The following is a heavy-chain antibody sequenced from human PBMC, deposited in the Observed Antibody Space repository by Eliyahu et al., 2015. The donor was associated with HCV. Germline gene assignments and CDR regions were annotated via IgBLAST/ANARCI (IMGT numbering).Heavy chain of an antibody. CDR2: ISGSGGST. D-gene: IGHD2-2*01. Sequence: EVQLLESGGGLVQPGGSLXLSCAASGFTFSSYAMSWVRQAPGKGLEWVSAISGSGGSTYYADSVKGRFTTSRDNSKNTLYLQMNSLRAEDTAVYYCVQYHGGNFDYWGQGTLVTVSS. V-gene: IGHV3-23*01. CDR1: GFTFSSYA. J-gene: IGHJ4*02. CDR3: VQYHGGNFDY.